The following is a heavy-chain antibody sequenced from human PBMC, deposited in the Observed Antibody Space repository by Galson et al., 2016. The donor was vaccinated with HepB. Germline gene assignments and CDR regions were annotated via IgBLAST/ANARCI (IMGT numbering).Heavy chain of an antibody. D-gene: IGHD2-2*01. CDR3: ARDRIKVVPPVIDWFDP. CDR2: IATYNGDT. V-gene: IGHV1-18*04. CDR1: GYTFTSYG. Sequence: SVKVSCKASGYTFTSYGISWVRQAPGQGLEWMGWIATYNGDTNYAQKFQGRLTMTTDTSTTTAYMELRSLRFDDTAVYYCARDRIKVVPPVIDWFDPWGQGTLVTVSS. J-gene: IGHJ5*02.